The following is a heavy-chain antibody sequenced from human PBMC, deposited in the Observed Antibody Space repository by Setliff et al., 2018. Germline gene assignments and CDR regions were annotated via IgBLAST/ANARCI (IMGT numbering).Heavy chain of an antibody. D-gene: IGHD3-10*01. Sequence: PSETLSLTCTVYGASFSDYYWGWIRQPPGKGLEWIAEINHSGSTNYNPSLKGRVTLSVDTTKNQFSLKLTSMTAADTAVYFCARHLLVQGTYHFDYWGQGSPVTVSS. J-gene: IGHJ4*02. V-gene: IGHV4-34*01. CDR3: ARHLLVQGTYHFDY. CDR2: INHSGST. CDR1: GASFSDYY.